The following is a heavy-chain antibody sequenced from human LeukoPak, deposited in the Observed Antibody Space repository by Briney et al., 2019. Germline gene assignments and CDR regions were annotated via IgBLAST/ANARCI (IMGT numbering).Heavy chain of an antibody. CDR3: ARDLSNWNDERGNAFDI. V-gene: IGHV1-46*01. Sequence: GASVKVSCKASGYTFTSYYMHWVRQAPGQGLEWMGIINPSGGSTSYAQKFQGRVTMTRDTSTSTVYMELSSLRSEDTAVYYCARDLSNWNDERGNAFDIWGQGTMVTVSS. CDR2: INPSGGST. D-gene: IGHD1-20*01. CDR1: GYTFTSYY. J-gene: IGHJ3*02.